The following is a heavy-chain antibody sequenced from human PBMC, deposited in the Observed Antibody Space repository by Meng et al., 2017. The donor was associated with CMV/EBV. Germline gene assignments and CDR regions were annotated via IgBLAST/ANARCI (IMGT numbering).Heavy chain of an antibody. CDR2: IKQDGSEK. J-gene: IGHJ6*02. CDR1: GITFSSYW. D-gene: IGHD2-8*01. Sequence: GESLKISCAASGITFSSYWMSWVRQAPGKGLEWVANIKQDGSEKYYVDSVKGRFTISRDNAKNSLYLQMNSLRAEDTAVYYCARDKKTKYYYYGMDVWGQGTTVTVSS. CDR3: ARDKKTKYYYYGMDV. V-gene: IGHV3-7*01.